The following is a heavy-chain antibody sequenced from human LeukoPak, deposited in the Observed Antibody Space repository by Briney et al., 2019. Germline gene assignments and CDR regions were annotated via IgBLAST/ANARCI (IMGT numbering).Heavy chain of an antibody. D-gene: IGHD6-13*01. J-gene: IGHJ4*02. CDR2: INPSGGST. CDR1: GYTFTSYY. CDR3: ARGGFIAAAKTKGQSPAHFDY. Sequence: ASVKVSCKASGYTFTSYYMHWVRQAPGQGLEWMGIINPSGGSTSYAQKFQGRVTMTRDTSTSTVYMELSSLRSEDTAVYYCARGGFIAAAKTKGQSPAHFDYWGQGTLVTVSS. V-gene: IGHV1-46*01.